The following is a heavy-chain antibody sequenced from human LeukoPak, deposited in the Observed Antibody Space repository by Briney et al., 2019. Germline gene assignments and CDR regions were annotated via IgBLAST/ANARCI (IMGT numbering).Heavy chain of an antibody. CDR2: IYYSGST. J-gene: IGHJ2*01. V-gene: IGHV4-31*03. Sequence: SETLSLTCTVSGGSISSGGYYWSWVRQHPGKGLEWIGYIYYSGSTYYNPSLKSRVTISVNTSKNQFSLKLSSVTAADTAVYYCARDRYTVVSWYFDLWGRGTLVTVSS. CDR3: ARDRYTVVSWYFDL. CDR1: GGSISSGGYY. D-gene: IGHD4-23*01.